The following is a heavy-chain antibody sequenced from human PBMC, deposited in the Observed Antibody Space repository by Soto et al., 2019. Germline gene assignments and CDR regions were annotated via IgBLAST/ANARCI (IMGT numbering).Heavy chain of an antibody. Sequence: QITLKESGPTLVKPTQTLTLTCTFSGFSLSTSGVGVGWIRQPPGKALECLALIYWDGDKRYSPSLQRRLTINKVTSTNPVVLTMTIMDPVDTGSHACAPIPSSYPYDLFDPWGQGTLVTVSS. CDR2: IYWDGDK. D-gene: IGHD3-10*01. J-gene: IGHJ5*02. CDR1: GFSLSTSGVG. V-gene: IGHV2-5*02. CDR3: APIPSSYPYDLFDP.